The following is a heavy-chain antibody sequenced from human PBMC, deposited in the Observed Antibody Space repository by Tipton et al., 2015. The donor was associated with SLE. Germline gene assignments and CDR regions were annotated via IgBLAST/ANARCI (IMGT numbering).Heavy chain of an antibody. D-gene: IGHD1/OR15-1a*01. J-gene: IGHJ4*02. CDR3: AKFEKTTDFYLDS. V-gene: IGHV3-23*04. CDR1: GFTFSSYA. Sequence: VQLVQSGGGLIQSGGSLRLSCATSGFTFSSYALSWVRRAPGKGLEWVSAISGGGGSTYYADFVKGRFSISIDESKKTLFLQMNSLRVDDTATYYCAKFEKTTDFYLDSWGQGTLVSVSS. CDR2: ISGGGGST.